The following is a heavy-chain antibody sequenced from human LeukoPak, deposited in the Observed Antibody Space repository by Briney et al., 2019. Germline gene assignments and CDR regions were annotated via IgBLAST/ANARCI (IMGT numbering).Heavy chain of an antibody. V-gene: IGHV4-31*03. Sequence: SETLSLTCTVSGGSISSGGYYWGWIRQHPGKGLEWIGYIYYSGSTYYNPSLKSRVTISVDTSKNQFSLKLSSVTAADTAVYYCARALGSSGTDAFDIWGQGTMVTVSS. J-gene: IGHJ3*02. CDR1: GGSISSGGYY. CDR2: IYYSGST. D-gene: IGHD3-22*01. CDR3: ARALGSSGTDAFDI.